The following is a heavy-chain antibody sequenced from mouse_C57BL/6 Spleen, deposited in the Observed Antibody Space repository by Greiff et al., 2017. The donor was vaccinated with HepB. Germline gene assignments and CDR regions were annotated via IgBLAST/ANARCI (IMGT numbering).Heavy chain of an antibody. CDR3: TTGLHAY. CDR2: IDPENGDT. CDR1: GFNIKDDY. J-gene: IGHJ3*01. D-gene: IGHD3-1*01. Sequence: EVQLQQSGAELVRPGASVKLSCTASGFNIKDDYMHWVKQRPEQGLEWIGWIDPENGDTEYASKFQGKATITADTSSNTAYLQLSSLTSEATAVYYCTTGLHAYWGQGTLVTVSA. V-gene: IGHV14-4*01.